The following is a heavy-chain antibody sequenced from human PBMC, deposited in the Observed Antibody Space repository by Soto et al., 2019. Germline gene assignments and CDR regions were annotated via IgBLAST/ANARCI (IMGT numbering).Heavy chain of an antibody. CDR2: IYHSGST. J-gene: IGHJ4*02. CDR1: GYSISSGYY. CDR3: ARASIYYDSSGYDY. V-gene: IGHV4-38-2*01. Sequence: SETLSLTCAVSGYSISSGYYWGWIRQPPGKGLEWIGSIYHSGSTYYNPSLKSRVTISLDTSKNQFSLKLSSVTAADTAVYYCARASIYYDSSGYDYWGQGTLVTVYS. D-gene: IGHD3-22*01.